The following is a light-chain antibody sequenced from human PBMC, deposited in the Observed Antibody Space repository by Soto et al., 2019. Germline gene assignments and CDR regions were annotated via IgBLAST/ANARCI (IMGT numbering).Light chain of an antibody. V-gene: IGKV3-20*01. CDR3: QQYGSSPFT. J-gene: IGKJ4*01. CDR2: GAS. Sequence: EIVLTQSPGTLSLSPGERATLSCRASQSVSSSYLAWYQQKPGQAPRLLIYGASSRATGIPDRFSGSGSGTDFTLTISRLEPEDVEVYYCQQYGSSPFTFGGGTKVEIK. CDR1: QSVSSSY.